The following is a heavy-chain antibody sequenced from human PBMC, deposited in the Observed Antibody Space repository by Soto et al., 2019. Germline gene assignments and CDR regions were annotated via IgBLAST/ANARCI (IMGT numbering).Heavy chain of an antibody. D-gene: IGHD2-2*01. J-gene: IGHJ4*01. CDR2: ITSRSTYI. CDR3: ARHWSSFDY. V-gene: IGHV3-21*01. CDR1: GFNFSTYT. Sequence: EVQLVESGGDLVKPGGSLRLSCAASGFNFSTYTMNWVRQAPGKGLEWVSSITSRSTYIYYADSVKGRFTISRDNAKNSLYLQMSSLRAEDTAVCYCARHWSSFDYWGQGTLVTVSS.